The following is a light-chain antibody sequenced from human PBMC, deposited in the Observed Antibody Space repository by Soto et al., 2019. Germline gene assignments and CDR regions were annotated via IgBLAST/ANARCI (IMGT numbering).Light chain of an antibody. Sequence: EIVMTQSPATLSLSPGERAALSCRASQSINSELAWYQQKPGQPPRLLIYGASTWATGVPARFTGSESGSAFTLTISGLQSEDVAVFYCQQGHNWPLTFGQGTRLEI. CDR2: GAS. J-gene: IGKJ2*01. CDR3: QQGHNWPLT. V-gene: IGKV3-15*01. CDR1: QSINSE.